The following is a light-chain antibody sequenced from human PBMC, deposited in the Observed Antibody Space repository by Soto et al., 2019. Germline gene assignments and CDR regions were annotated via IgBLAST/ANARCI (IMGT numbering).Light chain of an antibody. J-gene: IGLJ2*01. CDR1: NIGTKS. V-gene: IGLV3-21*02. CDR3: QVWDSYSDHVDVT. CDR2: DDR. Sequence: SYELTQPPSVSVAPGQTAKINCGGDNIGTKSVHWYQQKPGQAPVLVVYDDRDRPSGIPERFSGSNSGNTATLTISSVEAGDEADYSCQVWDSYSDHVDVTFGGGTKLTVL.